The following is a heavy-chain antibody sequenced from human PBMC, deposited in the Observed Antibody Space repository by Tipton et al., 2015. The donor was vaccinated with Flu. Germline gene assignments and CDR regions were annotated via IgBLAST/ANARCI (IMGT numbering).Heavy chain of an antibody. Sequence: SLRLSCAASGFILNDFYMNWIRQAPGKGLEWVSYISSRGDFIFYADSVKGRFTISRDKAKNSLYLQMNSLRAEDTAVYYCARELPDTPVTTGWHFDLWGRGALVTVSS. J-gene: IGHJ2*01. CDR1: GFILNDFY. CDR2: ISSRGDFI. D-gene: IGHD4-17*01. V-gene: IGHV3-11*01. CDR3: ARELPDTPVTTGWHFDL.